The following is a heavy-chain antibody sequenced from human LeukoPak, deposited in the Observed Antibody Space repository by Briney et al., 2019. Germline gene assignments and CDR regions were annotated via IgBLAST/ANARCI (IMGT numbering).Heavy chain of an antibody. J-gene: IGHJ4*02. Sequence: SETLSLTCTVSGGSITSYYWSWIRQPAGKGLEWIGRIYTSGSTNYNPSLKSRVTMSVDTSKNQFSLKLSSVTAADTAVYYCARWYGYDSSGYSFDYWGQGTLVTVSS. D-gene: IGHD3-22*01. CDR2: IYTSGST. CDR3: ARWYGYDSSGYSFDY. V-gene: IGHV4-4*07. CDR1: GGSITSYY.